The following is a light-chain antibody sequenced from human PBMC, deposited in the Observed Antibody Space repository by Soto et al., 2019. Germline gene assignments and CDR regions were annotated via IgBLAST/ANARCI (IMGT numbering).Light chain of an antibody. J-gene: IGLJ2*01. CDR2: LEGSGSY. CDR1: SGHSTYI. Sequence: QSVLTQSSSAAASQGSSVKLTCTLSSGHSTYIIAWHQQQPGKAPRYLMKLEGSGSYNKGSGIPDRFSGSSSGADRYLTISILQFDDEADYYCETWDTNVVVFGGGTKLTVL. V-gene: IGLV4-60*02. CDR3: ETWDTNVVV.